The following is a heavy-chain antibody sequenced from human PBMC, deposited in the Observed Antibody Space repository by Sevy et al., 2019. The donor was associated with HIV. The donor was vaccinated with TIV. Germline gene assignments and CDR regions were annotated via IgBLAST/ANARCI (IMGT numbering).Heavy chain of an antibody. V-gene: IGHV1-2*02. D-gene: IGHD4-17*01. Sequence: ASVKVSCKASRYTFTDYYVHWVRQAPGQGLEWMEWINPNDGVTKYAQRFQGRFTMTRDTSISTAYMELNRLTPDDTAVYYCGRLTTMPTSDEYGMDVWGQGTTVTVSS. CDR2: INPNDGVT. CDR1: RYTFTDYY. J-gene: IGHJ6*02. CDR3: GRLTTMPTSDEYGMDV.